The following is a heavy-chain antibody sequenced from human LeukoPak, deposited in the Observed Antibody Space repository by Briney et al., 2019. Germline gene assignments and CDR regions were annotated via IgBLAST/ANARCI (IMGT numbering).Heavy chain of an antibody. Sequence: GGSLRLSCVASGFTFTTFWMAWVRQAPGKGLEWVANINEDGSEERYVDSVQGRFIISRDNTERSLYLQMNSLRAEDTAVYYCATAYYYATADWGQGTLVTVSS. CDR1: GFTFTTFW. V-gene: IGHV3-7*01. J-gene: IGHJ4*02. CDR2: INEDGSEE. D-gene: IGHD3-10*01. CDR3: ATAYYYATAD.